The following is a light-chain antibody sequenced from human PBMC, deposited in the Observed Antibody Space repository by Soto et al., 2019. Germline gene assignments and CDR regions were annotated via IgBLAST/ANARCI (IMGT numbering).Light chain of an antibody. CDR2: DAS. J-gene: IGKJ5*01. CDR3: QQFNSYPIT. Sequence: AIQLTQSPSSPSASVGDRVTITCRASQSISSALAWYQQKPGKAPKLLIYDASSLESGVPSRFSGSGSGTDFTLTISSLQPEDFATYYCQQFNSYPITFGQGTRLEIK. CDR1: QSISSA. V-gene: IGKV1-13*02.